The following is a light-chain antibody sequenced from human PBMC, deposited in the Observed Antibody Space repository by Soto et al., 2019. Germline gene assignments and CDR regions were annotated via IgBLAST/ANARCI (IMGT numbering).Light chain of an antibody. CDR1: RSVSSN. Sequence: EIVMTQSPATLSVSPGERATLSCRASRSVSSNLAWNQQKPGQAPRLLIYGASTRATGIPARFSGSGSGTDFTLNISSLQSEDFAVYYCQQDGSSPLYAFGQGTKLEIK. J-gene: IGKJ2*01. CDR2: GAS. CDR3: QQDGSSPLYA. V-gene: IGKV3-15*01.